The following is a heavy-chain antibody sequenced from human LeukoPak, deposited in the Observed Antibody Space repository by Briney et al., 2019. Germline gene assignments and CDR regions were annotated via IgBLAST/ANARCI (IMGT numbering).Heavy chain of an antibody. Sequence: GGSLRLSCAASGFTFSSYAMNWVRQTPRKGLEWVSYISTSGLTIYYADSVTGRFTISRDNAKNSVYLQMNSLRVEDTAVYYCARDSGRYGYYMDVWGKGTTVTVSS. D-gene: IGHD1-26*01. J-gene: IGHJ6*04. CDR1: GFTFSSYA. V-gene: IGHV3-48*03. CDR3: ARDSGRYGYYMDV. CDR2: ISTSGLTI.